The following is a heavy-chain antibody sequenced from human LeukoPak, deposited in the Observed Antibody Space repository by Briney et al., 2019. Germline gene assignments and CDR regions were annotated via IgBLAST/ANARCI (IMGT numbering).Heavy chain of an antibody. V-gene: IGHV4-34*01. J-gene: IGHJ1*01. CDR2: INHSGST. D-gene: IGHD1-26*01. CDR3: AGMGATASFFQH. CDR1: GGSFSGYY. Sequence: SETLSLTCAVYGGSFSGYYWSWIRQPPGKGLEWIGEINHSGSTNYNPSLKSRVTISVDTSKNQFSLKLSSVTAADTAVYYCAGMGATASFFQHWGQGTLVTVSS.